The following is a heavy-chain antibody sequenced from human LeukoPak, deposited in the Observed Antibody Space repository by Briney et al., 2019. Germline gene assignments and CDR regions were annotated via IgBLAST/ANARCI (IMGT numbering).Heavy chain of an antibody. CDR2: IYTSGST. Sequence: SQTLSLTCTVSGGSISSGSYYWSWIRQPARKGLEWIGRIYTSGSTNYNPSLKSRVTISVDTSKNQLSLKLSSVTAADTAVYYCARDLRYRGYKPPAYYFDYWGQGTLVTVSS. CDR3: ARDLRYRGYKPPAYYFDY. J-gene: IGHJ4*02. V-gene: IGHV4-61*02. D-gene: IGHD5-12*01. CDR1: GGSISSGSYY.